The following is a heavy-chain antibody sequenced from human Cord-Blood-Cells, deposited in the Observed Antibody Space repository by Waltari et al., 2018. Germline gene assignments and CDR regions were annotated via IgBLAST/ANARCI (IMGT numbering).Heavy chain of an antibody. Sequence: QVQLQQWGAGLLKPSEPLSLTCAVYGGSFSGYYWSWFRQPPGKGLEWIGEINHSGSTNYNPSLKSRVTISVDTSKNQFSLKLSSVTAADTAVYYCASQLGIRYFDLWGRGTLVTVSS. V-gene: IGHV4-34*01. D-gene: IGHD7-27*01. CDR1: GGSFSGYY. J-gene: IGHJ2*01. CDR2: INHSGST. CDR3: ASQLGIRYFDL.